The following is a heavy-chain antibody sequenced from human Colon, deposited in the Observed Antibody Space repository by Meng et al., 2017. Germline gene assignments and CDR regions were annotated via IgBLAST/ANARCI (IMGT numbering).Heavy chain of an antibody. D-gene: IGHD6-13*01. CDR2: IYPSGRT. CDR3: ARKRTSPGTLGFDY. J-gene: IGHJ4*02. CDR1: GDSRRTGNG. Sequence: VHAHESGPGLVKPSGTLSPPGAVSGDSRRTGNGWTWVRQPPGKGLEWIGEIYPSGRTSSNPSLQGRVPILLAKSKNQFSLELNSVTAADTAIYFCARKRTSPGTLGFDYWGQGTLVTVSS. V-gene: IGHV4-4*02.